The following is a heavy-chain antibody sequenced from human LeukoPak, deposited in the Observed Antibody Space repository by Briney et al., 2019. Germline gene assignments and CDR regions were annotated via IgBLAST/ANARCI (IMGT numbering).Heavy chain of an antibody. Sequence: PGGSLRLSCAASGFTFSSYAMSWVRQAPGKGLERISGISGSGLSTYYADSVKGRFTISRDNSKNTLYLQMSSLLAEDTAIYYCAKGSRELLYLDCFDYWGQGTLVAVSS. V-gene: IGHV3-23*01. CDR2: ISGSGLST. CDR1: GFTFSSYA. J-gene: IGHJ4*02. D-gene: IGHD3-10*01. CDR3: AKGSRELLYLDCFDY.